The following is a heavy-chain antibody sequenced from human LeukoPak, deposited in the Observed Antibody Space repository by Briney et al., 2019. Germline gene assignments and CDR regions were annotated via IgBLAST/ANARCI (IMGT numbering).Heavy chain of an antibody. CDR2: IYYSGST. J-gene: IGHJ4*02. CDR3: ARDSASASSYGWFVL. CDR1: GGSISSHY. V-gene: IGHV4-59*11. D-gene: IGHD1-26*01. Sequence: SETLSLTCTVSGGSISSHYWSWIRQPPGKGLEWIGYIYYSGSTNYNPSLKSRVTISVDTSKNQFSLKLSSVTAADTAVYYCARDSASASSYGWFVLWGQGRLVTVS.